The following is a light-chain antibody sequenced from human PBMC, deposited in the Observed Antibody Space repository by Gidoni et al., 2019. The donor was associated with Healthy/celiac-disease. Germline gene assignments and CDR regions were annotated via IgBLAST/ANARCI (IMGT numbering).Light chain of an antibody. CDR3: MQAIQTIFT. CDR2: LGS. J-gene: IGKJ3*01. V-gene: IGKV2-28*01. Sequence: IVMPQSPLSLPVTPGEPASISCRSSQSLLHSNGYNYLDWYLQKPGQSPQLLIYLGSNRASGVPDRFSGSGSGTDFTLKISRVEAEDVGVYYCMQAIQTIFTFGPGTKVDIK. CDR1: QSLLHSNGYNY.